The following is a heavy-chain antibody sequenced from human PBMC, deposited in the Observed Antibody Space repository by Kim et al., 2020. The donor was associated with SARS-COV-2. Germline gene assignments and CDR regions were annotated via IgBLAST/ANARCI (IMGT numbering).Heavy chain of an antibody. CDR2: ISSSSSYI. J-gene: IGHJ6*01. CDR3: ARDRMGFLFYYNGMDV. CDR1: GFTFSSYS. Sequence: GGSLRLSCAASGFTFSSYSMNWVRQAPGKGLEWVSSISSSSSYIYYADSVKGRFTISRDNAKNSLYLQMNSLGAEDTAGNYCARDRMGFLFYYNGMDVWG. V-gene: IGHV3-21*01.